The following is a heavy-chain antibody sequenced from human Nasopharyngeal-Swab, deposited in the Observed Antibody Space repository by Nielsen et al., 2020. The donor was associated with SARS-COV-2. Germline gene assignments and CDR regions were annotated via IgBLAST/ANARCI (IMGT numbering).Heavy chain of an antibody. V-gene: IGHV4-39*01. CDR2: IYYSGST. CDR1: GGSISSSSYY. CDR3: ARHGSNSWYRGYGMDV. Sequence: SETLSLTCTVSGGSISSSSYYWGWIRQPPGKGLEWIGSIYYSGSTYYNPSLKSRVTISVDTSKKQFSLKLISVTAAGTAVYYCARHGSNSWYRGYGMDVWGQGTTVTVSS. J-gene: IGHJ6*02. D-gene: IGHD6-13*01.